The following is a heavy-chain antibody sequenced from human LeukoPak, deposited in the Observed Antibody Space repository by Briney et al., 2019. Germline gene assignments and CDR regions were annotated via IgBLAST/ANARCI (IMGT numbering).Heavy chain of an antibody. CDR2: IRYDGSNK. V-gene: IGHV3-30*02. CDR1: GFTFSSYG. Sequence: PGGSLRLSCAASGFTFSSYGMHWVRQAPGKGLEWVAFIRYDGSNKYYADSVKGRFTISRDNSKNTLYLQMNSLRAEDTAVYYCAKDLRAYCGGDCYSFDAFDIWGQGTMVTVSS. J-gene: IGHJ3*02. D-gene: IGHD2-21*02. CDR3: AKDLRAYCGGDCYSFDAFDI.